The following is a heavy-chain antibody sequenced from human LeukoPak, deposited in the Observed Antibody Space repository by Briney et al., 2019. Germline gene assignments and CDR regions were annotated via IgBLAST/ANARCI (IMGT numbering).Heavy chain of an antibody. D-gene: IGHD1-26*01. V-gene: IGHV4-39*01. CDR1: GGSISSSSYY. Sequence: SETLSLTCKVSGGSISSSSYYWGWIRQPPGKGLEWIGSIYYSGSTYYNPSLKGRVTISVDTSKNQFSLKLSSVTAADTAVYYCARLSRGSYYFDYWGQGTLVTVSS. J-gene: IGHJ4*02. CDR2: IYYSGST. CDR3: ARLSRGSYYFDY.